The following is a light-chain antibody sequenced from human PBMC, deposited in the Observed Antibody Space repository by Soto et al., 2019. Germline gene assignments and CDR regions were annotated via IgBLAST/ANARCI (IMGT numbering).Light chain of an antibody. CDR1: QSVSTY. V-gene: IGKV3-11*01. Sequence: EIVLTQSPATLSLSPGERATLSCRASQSVSTYLAWYQQKPGQAPRLLIYDAFNRATGIPARFSGGGSGTDFTLTISSLETEDFAVYYCQQRRNWSFGGGTKVEIK. J-gene: IGKJ4*01. CDR3: QQRRNWS. CDR2: DAF.